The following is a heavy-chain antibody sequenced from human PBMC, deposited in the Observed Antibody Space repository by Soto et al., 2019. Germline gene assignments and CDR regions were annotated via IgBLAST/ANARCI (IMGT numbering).Heavy chain of an antibody. J-gene: IGHJ6*02. CDR2: INPNSGGT. V-gene: IGHV1-2*04. CDR1: GYTFTGYY. Sequence: ASVKVSCKVSGYTFTGYYMHWVRQAPGQGLEWMGWINPNSGGTNYAQKFQGWVTMTRDTSISTAYMELSRLGSDDTAVYYCARLGYYYGSGSYYSENPYYYYGMDVWGQGTTVTVSS. D-gene: IGHD3-10*01. CDR3: ARLGYYYGSGSYYSENPYYYYGMDV.